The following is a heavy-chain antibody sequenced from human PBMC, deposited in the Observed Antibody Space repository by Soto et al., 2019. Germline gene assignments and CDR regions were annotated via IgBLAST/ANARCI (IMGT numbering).Heavy chain of an antibody. CDR2: ISTTSSSI. D-gene: IGHD3-3*01. V-gene: IGHV3-48*02. CDR1: GFTFSSYS. CDR3: ARKGVAFDY. Sequence: GGSLRLSCAASGFTFSSYSMNWVRQAPGKGLEWISYISTTSSSIYYADSVKGRFTISRDNAKNSLFLQMNSLRDEDTAVYYCARKGVAFDYWGQGALVTVSS. J-gene: IGHJ4*02.